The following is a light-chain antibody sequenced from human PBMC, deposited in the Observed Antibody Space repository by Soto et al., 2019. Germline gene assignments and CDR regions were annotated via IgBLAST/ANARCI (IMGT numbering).Light chain of an antibody. J-gene: IGKJ1*01. V-gene: IGKV3-20*01. Sequence: EIVLTHSPGTLSLSPGERAALSCRASQSISNNYLAWYQQKPGQAPRLVIYGASNRATGIPDRFSASGSGTDFTLTISRLEPEDFAVYYCQQYTSAPLTFVQGTKVEI. CDR2: GAS. CDR3: QQYTSAPLT. CDR1: QSISNNY.